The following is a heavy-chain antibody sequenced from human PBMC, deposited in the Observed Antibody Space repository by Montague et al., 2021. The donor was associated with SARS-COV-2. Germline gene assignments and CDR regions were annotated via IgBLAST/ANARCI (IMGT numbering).Heavy chain of an antibody. J-gene: IGHJ4*02. CDR1: GGSFSGYY. V-gene: IGHV4-34*01. Sequence: SQTLSLTCAVYGGSFSGYYWTWIRQSPGKGLEWIAEINHSGTTNYNFNPSLRSRVTISVDTSKSQFSLKLSSVTAVDTSVYYCARWDPQTLTLIGLRGKSASDYWGQGTLVTVSS. D-gene: IGHD4-23*01. CDR3: ARWDPQTLTLIGLRGKSASDY. CDR2: INHSGTT.